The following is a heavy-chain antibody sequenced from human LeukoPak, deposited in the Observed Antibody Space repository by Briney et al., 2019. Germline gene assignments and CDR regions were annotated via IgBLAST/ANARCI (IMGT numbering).Heavy chain of an antibody. Sequence: ASVKVSCKASGYTFTSYYMHWVRQAPGQGLEWMGIINPSGGSAAYAQKFQGRLTMTRDMFTSTDYMELTSLTSDDTAVYYCARDNSVGETAWWFDPWGQGTLVTVSS. D-gene: IGHD1-26*01. CDR1: GYTFTSYY. V-gene: IGHV1-46*01. J-gene: IGHJ5*02. CDR3: ARDNSVGETAWWFDP. CDR2: INPSGGSA.